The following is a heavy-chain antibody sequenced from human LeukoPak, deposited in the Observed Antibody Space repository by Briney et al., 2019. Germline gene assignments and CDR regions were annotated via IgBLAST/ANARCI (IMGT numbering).Heavy chain of an antibody. CDR2: ISYDGSNK. CDR1: GFTFSSYA. J-gene: IGHJ4*02. CDR3: ARVNGGNSVDYFDY. Sequence: PGGSLRLSCAASGFTFSSYAMHWVRQAPGKGLEWVAVISYDGSNKYYADSVKGRFTISRDNSKNTLYLQMNSLRAEDTAVYYCARVNGGNSVDYFDYWGQGTLVTVSS. D-gene: IGHD4-23*01. V-gene: IGHV3-30-3*01.